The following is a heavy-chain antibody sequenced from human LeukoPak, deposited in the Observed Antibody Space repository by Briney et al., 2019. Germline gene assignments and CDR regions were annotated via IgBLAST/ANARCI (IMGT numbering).Heavy chain of an antibody. V-gene: IGHV1-8*01. CDR1: GYTFTSYD. CDR3: ARGLAYCGGDCYQTDAFDI. D-gene: IGHD2-21*02. Sequence: ASVKVSCKASGYTFTSYDINWVRQATGHGLEWMGWMNPNSGNTGYAQKFQGRVTMTRNTSISTAYMELSSLRSEDTAVYYCARGLAYCGGDCYQTDAFDIWGQGTMVTVSS. J-gene: IGHJ3*02. CDR2: MNPNSGNT.